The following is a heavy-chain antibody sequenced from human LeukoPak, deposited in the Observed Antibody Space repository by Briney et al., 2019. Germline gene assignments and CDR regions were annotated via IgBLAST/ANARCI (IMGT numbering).Heavy chain of an antibody. CDR1: GFTFSSYE. CDR3: EIFTIIAVADTGFDC. Sequence: GGSLRLSCAASGFTFSSYEMNWVRQAPGKGLEWVSYISSSGRTIYYADSVKGRFTISRDNAKKSLYLQMNSLRAEDTAVYYCEIFTIIAVADTGFDCWRQGPLVTVSS. J-gene: IGHJ4*02. V-gene: IGHV3-48*03. D-gene: IGHD6-19*01. CDR2: ISSSGRTI.